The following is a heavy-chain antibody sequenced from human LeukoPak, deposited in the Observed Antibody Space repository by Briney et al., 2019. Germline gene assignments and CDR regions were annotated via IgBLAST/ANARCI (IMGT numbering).Heavy chain of an antibody. Sequence: GESLKISCKGSGYSFTTYWIGWMRQMPGKGLEWMAIIYPGDSDTRYSPSFQGQVTISADKSISTAYLQWSSLKASDTAIYYCARRAHYFDGSGYYGGFDYWGQGTLVTVSS. D-gene: IGHD3-22*01. CDR3: ARRAHYFDGSGYYGGFDY. J-gene: IGHJ4*02. V-gene: IGHV5-51*01. CDR1: GYSFTTYW. CDR2: IYPGDSDT.